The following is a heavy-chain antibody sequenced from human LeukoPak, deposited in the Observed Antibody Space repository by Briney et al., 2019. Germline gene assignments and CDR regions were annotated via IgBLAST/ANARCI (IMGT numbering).Heavy chain of an antibody. Sequence: SETLSLTCTVSGGSISSSFYYWGWIRQPPGTGLEWIGSIYHSGSTYYNPSLKSRVTISVDTSKNQFSLKLSSVTAADTAVYYCARYYDFWSGTNWFDPWGQGTLVTVSS. CDR3: ARYYDFWSGTNWFDP. V-gene: IGHV4-39*01. CDR2: IYHSGST. CDR1: GGSISSSFYY. D-gene: IGHD3-3*01. J-gene: IGHJ5*02.